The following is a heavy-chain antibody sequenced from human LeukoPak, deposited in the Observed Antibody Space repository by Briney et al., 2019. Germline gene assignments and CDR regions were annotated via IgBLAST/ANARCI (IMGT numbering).Heavy chain of an antibody. CDR2: ISGSGGST. V-gene: IGHV3-23*01. Sequence: GGSLRLSCAASGFTFSSYAMSWVRQAPGKGLEWVSAISGSGGSTYYADSVKGRFTISRDNSKNTLYPQMNSLRAEDTAVYYCAKRRRGEAVAGTFDYWGQGTLVTVSS. D-gene: IGHD6-19*01. J-gene: IGHJ4*02. CDR1: GFTFSSYA. CDR3: AKRRRGEAVAGTFDY.